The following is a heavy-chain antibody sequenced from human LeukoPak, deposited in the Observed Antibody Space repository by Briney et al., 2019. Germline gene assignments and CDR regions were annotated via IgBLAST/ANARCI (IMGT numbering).Heavy chain of an antibody. V-gene: IGHV3-30*02. Sequence: GGSLRLSCAASGFTVSSNYMSWVRQAPGKGLEWVAFIRYDGSNKYYADSVKDRFTISRDNSKNTLYLQMNSLRAEDTAVYYCWSASYMDVWGKGTTVTISS. CDR3: WSASYMDV. CDR1: GFTVSSNY. CDR2: IRYDGSNK. J-gene: IGHJ6*03.